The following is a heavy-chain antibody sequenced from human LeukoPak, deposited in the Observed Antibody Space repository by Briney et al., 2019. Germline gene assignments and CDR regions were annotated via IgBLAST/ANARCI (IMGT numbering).Heavy chain of an antibody. CDR1: GFTFRSYA. D-gene: IGHD6-13*01. CDR2: ISSLGGST. Sequence: GGSLRLSCAASGFTFRSYAMSWVRQAPGKGLEYVSGISSLGGSTYYADSVKGRFTISRDNSKSTLYLQMSSLRGEDTAVYYCVKEGAATPDYWGQGTLVTVSS. V-gene: IGHV3-64D*09. CDR3: VKEGAATPDY. J-gene: IGHJ4*02.